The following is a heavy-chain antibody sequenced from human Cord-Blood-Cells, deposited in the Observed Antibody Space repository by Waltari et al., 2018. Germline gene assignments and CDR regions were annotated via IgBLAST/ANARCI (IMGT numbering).Heavy chain of an antibody. Sequence: EVQLVQSGAEVKKPGESLKISCKGSGYSFTSYWIGWVRQLPGQGLEWMGIIYPGDSDTRYSPSFQGQVTISADKSISTAYLQWSSLKASDTAMYYCARQDSGSYYSHRPGFDYWGQGTLVTVSS. D-gene: IGHD1-26*01. V-gene: IGHV5-51*01. CDR2: IYPGDSDT. CDR1: GYSFTSYW. J-gene: IGHJ4*02. CDR3: ARQDSGSYYSHRPGFDY.